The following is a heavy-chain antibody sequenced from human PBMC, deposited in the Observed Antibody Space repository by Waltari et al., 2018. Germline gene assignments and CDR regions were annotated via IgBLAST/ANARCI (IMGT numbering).Heavy chain of an antibody. J-gene: IGHJ4*02. CDR2: IRYDGSNK. Sequence: QVQLVESGGGGVQRGGSLRLSCAAPGFTFSSSAMHCVLSAPGKGLEWVAFIRYDGSNKYYADSVKGRFTISRDNSKNTLYLQMNSLRAEDTAVYYCAKDISGAAAGTFFDYWGQGTLVTVSS. V-gene: IGHV3-30*02. D-gene: IGHD6-13*01. CDR3: AKDISGAAAGTFFDY. CDR1: GFTFSSSA.